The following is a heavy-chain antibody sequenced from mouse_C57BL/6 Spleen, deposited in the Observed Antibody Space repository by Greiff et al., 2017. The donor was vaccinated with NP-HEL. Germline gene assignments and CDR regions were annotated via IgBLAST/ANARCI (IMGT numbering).Heavy chain of an antibody. CDR2: IHPNSGST. V-gene: IGHV1-64*01. CDR1: GYTFTSYW. D-gene: IGHD1-1*01. CDR3: ARSVITTGVGN. Sequence: QVQLQQPGAELVKPGASVKLSCKASGYTFTSYWMHWVKQRPGQGLEWIGMIHPNSGSTNYNEKFKSKATLTVDKSSSTAYMQLSSLTSEDSAVYYCARSVITTGVGNWGQGTLVTVSA. J-gene: IGHJ3*01.